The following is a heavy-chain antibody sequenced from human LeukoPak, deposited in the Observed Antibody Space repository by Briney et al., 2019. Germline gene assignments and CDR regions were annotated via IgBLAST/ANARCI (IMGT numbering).Heavy chain of an antibody. J-gene: IGHJ3*02. Sequence: GESLKISCKGSGYSFTSYWIGWVRQMPGKGLEWMGIIYPGDSDTRYSPSFQGQVTISADKSISTAYLQWSSLKASDTAMYYCARFRNGTPPGGCSGGSCYSDDTGYDAFDIWGQGTMVTVSS. CDR2: IYPGDSDT. CDR1: GYSFTSYW. CDR3: ARFRNGTPPGGCSGGSCYSDDTGYDAFDI. V-gene: IGHV5-51*01. D-gene: IGHD2-15*01.